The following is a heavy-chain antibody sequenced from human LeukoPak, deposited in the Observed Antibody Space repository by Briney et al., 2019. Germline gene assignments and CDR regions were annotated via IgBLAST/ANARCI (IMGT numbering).Heavy chain of an antibody. D-gene: IGHD2-2*01. CDR1: GGSISSGGYY. CDR2: IYHSGST. J-gene: IGHJ4*02. V-gene: IGHV4-30-2*01. CDR3: ARRGFGVVVPAAPYFDY. Sequence: SQTLSLTCTVSGGSISSGGYYWSWIRQPPGKGLEWIGYIYHSGSTYYNPSLKSRVTISVDRSKNQFSLKLSSVTAADTAVYYCARRGFGVVVPAAPYFDYWGQGTLVTVSS.